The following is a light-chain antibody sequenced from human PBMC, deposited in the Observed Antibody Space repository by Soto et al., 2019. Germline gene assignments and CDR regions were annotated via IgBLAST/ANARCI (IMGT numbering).Light chain of an antibody. V-gene: IGLV2-8*01. Sequence: QSALTQPPSASGSPGQSVTISCTGTRSDIGGYHYVSWYQQHPGKAPKVLIYEVNKRSSGVPDRFSGSKSGNTASLTVSGLRAEDEADYYCAAWDDSLNGFYVFGTGTKLTVL. J-gene: IGLJ1*01. CDR3: AAWDDSLNGFYV. CDR1: RSDIGGYHY. CDR2: EVN.